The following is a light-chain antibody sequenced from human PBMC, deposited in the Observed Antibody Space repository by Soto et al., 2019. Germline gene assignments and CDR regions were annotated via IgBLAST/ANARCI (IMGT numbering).Light chain of an antibody. J-gene: IGKJ1*01. V-gene: IGKV1-5*03. Sequence: TLSASVGDRVTITCRASQSIESWWAWYQQKPEEATKLLIFQASTLQSGVPSRFSGSGSGTDFSLTISSLPADDSATYCSQQANRQSTFGQGTNVDIK. CDR3: QQANRQST. CDR1: QSIESW. CDR2: QAS.